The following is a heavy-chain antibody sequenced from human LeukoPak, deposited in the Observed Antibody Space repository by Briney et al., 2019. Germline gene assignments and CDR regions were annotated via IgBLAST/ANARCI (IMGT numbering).Heavy chain of an antibody. CDR3: ARPGRGPFDY. Sequence: TSETLSLTCTVSGYSISSGYYWGWIRQPPGQGLEWIGSFYHSGTTYYNPSLKSRVTISVDTPKNQFSLKLSSVTAADTAVYYCARPGRGPFDYWGQGTLVTVSS. CDR1: GYSISSGYY. V-gene: IGHV4-38-2*02. CDR2: FYHSGTT. J-gene: IGHJ4*02.